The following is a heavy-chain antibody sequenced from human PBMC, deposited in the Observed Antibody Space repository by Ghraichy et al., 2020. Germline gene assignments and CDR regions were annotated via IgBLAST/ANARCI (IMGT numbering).Heavy chain of an antibody. CDR3: ARHVAVSGTRGFDY. D-gene: IGHD6-19*01. CDR2: IYHTGSR. J-gene: IGHJ4*02. CDR1: GDSISTNW. Sequence: ESLNISCVVSGDSISTNWWSWVRQPPGKGLELIGEIYHTGSRHYNPSLQSRLTISIDKAKDQLSLLLDSVTAADTAVYYCARHVAVSGTRGFDYWGQGTLVTVSS. V-gene: IGHV4/OR15-8*03.